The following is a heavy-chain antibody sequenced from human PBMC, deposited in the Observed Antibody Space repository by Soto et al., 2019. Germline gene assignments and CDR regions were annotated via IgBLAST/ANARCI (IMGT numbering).Heavy chain of an antibody. D-gene: IGHD6-19*01. CDR1: GGSSSSSNW. CDR3: ARGRIAVAGTTVGWFDP. J-gene: IGHJ5*02. Sequence: SETLSLTCAVSGGSSSSSNWWSWVRQPPGKGLEWIGEIYHSGSTNYNPSLKSRVTISVDKSKNQFSLKLSSVTAADTAVYYCARGRIAVAGTTVGWFDPWGQGTLVTVSS. CDR2: IYHSGST. V-gene: IGHV4-4*02.